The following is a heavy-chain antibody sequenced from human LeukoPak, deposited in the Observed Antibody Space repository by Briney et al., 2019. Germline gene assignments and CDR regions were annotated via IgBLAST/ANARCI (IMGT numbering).Heavy chain of an antibody. CDR1: GGSVDTYY. CDR3: ARTWRGYCSGGSCYSLGDYYYYMDV. Sequence: SETLSLTCTVSGGSVDTYYWSWIRQPPGKGLEWIGYGYYTGSNSYNPSLKGRVTISVDTSKNQFSLKLSSVTAADTAVYYCARTWRGYCSGGSCYSLGDYYYYMDVWGKGTTVTISS. CDR2: GYYTGSN. V-gene: IGHV4-59*02. D-gene: IGHD2-15*01. J-gene: IGHJ6*03.